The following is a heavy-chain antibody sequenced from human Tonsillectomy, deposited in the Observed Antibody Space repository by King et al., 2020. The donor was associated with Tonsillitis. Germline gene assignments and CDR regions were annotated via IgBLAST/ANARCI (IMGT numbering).Heavy chain of an antibody. CDR1: GFSFSNYG. CDR3: AKDRGLTTRFPYSFDY. D-gene: IGHD4/OR15-4a*01. J-gene: IGHJ4*02. CDR2: IRFDGSNE. Sequence: QLVQSGGGVVQPGGSLRLSCAASGFSFSNYGMHWVRQAPGKGLEWVTFIRFDGSNEYYAGSVKGRFTISRDNSKNTLYLQMSGLRAEDTAVYYCAKDRGLTTRFPYSFDYWGQGTLVTVSS. V-gene: IGHV3-30*02.